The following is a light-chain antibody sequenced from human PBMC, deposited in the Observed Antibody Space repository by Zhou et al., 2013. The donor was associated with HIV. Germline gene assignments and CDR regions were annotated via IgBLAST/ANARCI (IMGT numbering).Light chain of an antibody. V-gene: IGKV1-39*01. J-gene: IGKJ2*01. CDR2: AAS. CDR1: QGIRNY. CDR3: QQTYSIPPYT. Sequence: DIQMTQSPSSLSASVGDRVTIACRASQGIRNYLAWYQQKPGKVPKLLIYAASNLQSGVPSRFSGSGSGTDFTLTISSLQPEDFATYYCQQTYSIPPYTFGQGTKLEIK.